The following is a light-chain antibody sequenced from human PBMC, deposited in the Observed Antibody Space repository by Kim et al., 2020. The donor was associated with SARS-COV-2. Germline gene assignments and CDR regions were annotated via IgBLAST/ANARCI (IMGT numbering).Light chain of an antibody. V-gene: IGKV3-15*01. CDR2: GAS. CDR3: QQYNNWPLT. CDR1: QSVSSN. J-gene: IGKJ1*01. Sequence: EIVMTQSPATLSVSPGESATLSCRAGQSVSSNLACYQQRPGQAPRLLIYGASTRATGIPARFSGSGSGAEFTLTISSLQSEDFAVYYCQQYNNWPLTFGQGTKVDIK.